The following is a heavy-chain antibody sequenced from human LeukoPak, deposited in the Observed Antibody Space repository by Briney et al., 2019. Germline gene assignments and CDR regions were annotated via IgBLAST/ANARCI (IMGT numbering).Heavy chain of an antibody. Sequence: ASVKVSFKASGYTFTGYYIHWVRQAPGQGLEWMGWINHNSGGTNYAQKFQGRVTMTRDTSISTAYMELSRLRSDDTAVYYCASGEVVPAANFDYWGQGTLVTVSS. D-gene: IGHD2-2*01. V-gene: IGHV1-2*02. CDR3: ASGEVVPAANFDY. J-gene: IGHJ4*02. CDR1: GYTFTGYY. CDR2: INHNSGGT.